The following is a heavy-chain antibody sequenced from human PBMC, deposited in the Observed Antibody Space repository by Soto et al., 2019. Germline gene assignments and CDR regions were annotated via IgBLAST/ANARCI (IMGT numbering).Heavy chain of an antibody. J-gene: IGHJ1*01. Sequence: GGSLRLSCAASGFTFDYYAMHWVRQVPGKGLEWVSGINWNSGSIGYADSVKGRFAISRDNAKNSLHLQMNSLRAEDTAFYYCVKDESINWYSGHFRHWGQGTLVTVSS. D-gene: IGHD6-13*01. CDR3: VKDESINWYSGHFRH. CDR2: INWNSGSI. V-gene: IGHV3-9*01. CDR1: GFTFDYYA.